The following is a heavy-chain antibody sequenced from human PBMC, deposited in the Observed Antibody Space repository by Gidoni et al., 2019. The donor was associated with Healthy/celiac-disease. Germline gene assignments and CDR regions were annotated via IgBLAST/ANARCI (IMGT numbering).Heavy chain of an antibody. D-gene: IGHD3-22*01. Sequence: EVQLLESGGGLVQPGGSLRLSCAASGFPFSSYAMSWVRQPPGKGLEWVSAISGSGGSTYYADSVKGRFTISRDNSKNTLYLQMNSLRAEDTAVYYCAKDLDDSSGYYPIDYWGQGTLVTVSS. J-gene: IGHJ4*02. CDR1: GFPFSSYA. CDR3: AKDLDDSSGYYPIDY. V-gene: IGHV3-23*01. CDR2: ISGSGGST.